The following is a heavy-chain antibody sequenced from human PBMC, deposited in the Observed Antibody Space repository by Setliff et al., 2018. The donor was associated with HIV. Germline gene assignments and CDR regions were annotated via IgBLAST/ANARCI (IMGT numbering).Heavy chain of an antibody. CDR3: ARLIKHYDFWSGYYGAYYYYMDV. Sequence: GASVKVSCKASGYTFSTYGISWVRQAPGQGLEWMGWITPYNNNTQYTQHLQGRVTMTTETYTSTAYMDLRSLRSDDTAVYYCARLIKHYDFWSGYYGAYYYYMDVWGTGTTVTVSS. V-gene: IGHV1-18*01. J-gene: IGHJ6*03. CDR1: GYTFSTYG. CDR2: ITPYNNNT. D-gene: IGHD3-3*01.